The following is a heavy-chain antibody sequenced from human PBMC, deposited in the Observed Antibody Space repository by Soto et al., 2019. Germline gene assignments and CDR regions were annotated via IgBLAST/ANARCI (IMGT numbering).Heavy chain of an antibody. CDR1: GFTFSDYY. V-gene: IGHV3-11*01. J-gene: IGHJ6*02. CDR3: ARDRSRIQLWLSAGYYYYYGMDV. CDR2: ISSSGSTI. D-gene: IGHD5-18*01. Sequence: GGSLRLSCAASGFTFSDYYMSWIRQAPGKGLEWVSYISSSGSTIYYADSVKGRFTISRDNAKNSLYLQMNSLRAEDTAVYYCARDRSRIQLWLSAGYYYYYGMDVWGQGTTVTVSS.